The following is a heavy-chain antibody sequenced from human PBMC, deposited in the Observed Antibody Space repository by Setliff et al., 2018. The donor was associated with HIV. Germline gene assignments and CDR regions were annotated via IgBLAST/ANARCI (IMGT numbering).Heavy chain of an antibody. Sequence: PGGSLRLSCAASGFTFSSYEMNWVRQAPGKGLEWVSYISGSGSAMYYADSVEGRFTISRDNAKNSLYLQMNSLRAEDTAVYYCARGKWELFFDYWGQGTLVTVSS. CDR3: ARGKWELFFDY. CDR2: ISGSGSAM. CDR1: GFTFSSYE. J-gene: IGHJ4*02. V-gene: IGHV3-48*03. D-gene: IGHD1-26*01.